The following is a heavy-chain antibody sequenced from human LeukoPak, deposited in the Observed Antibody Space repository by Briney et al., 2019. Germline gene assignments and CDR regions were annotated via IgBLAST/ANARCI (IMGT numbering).Heavy chain of an antibody. CDR1: GYTFTGYY. Sequence: ASVKVSCKASGYTFTGYYMHWVRQAPGQGLEWMGWINPNSGGTNYAQKFKGRVTRTRDTSISTAYMELSRLRSDDTAVYYCARAPNYYDSSEEAFDIWGQGTMVTVSS. V-gene: IGHV1-2*02. D-gene: IGHD3-22*01. CDR3: ARAPNYYDSSEEAFDI. J-gene: IGHJ3*02. CDR2: INPNSGGT.